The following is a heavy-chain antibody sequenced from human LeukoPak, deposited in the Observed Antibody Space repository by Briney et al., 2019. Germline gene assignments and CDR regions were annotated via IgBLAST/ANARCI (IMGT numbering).Heavy chain of an antibody. V-gene: IGHV1-2*06. CDR3: ARLGIHGSGTYYFFDY. J-gene: IGHJ4*02. CDR2: IDPNTGDT. D-gene: IGHD3-10*01. CDR1: GQSLTGYF. Sequence: ASVKVSCKASGQSLTGYFIHWVRQAPGQGLEWVGLIDPNTGDTIYAQNFQGRVTVTSATSISSAYMELRRLTSDDTAVYVCARLGIHGSGTYYFFDYWGQGTLVTVSS.